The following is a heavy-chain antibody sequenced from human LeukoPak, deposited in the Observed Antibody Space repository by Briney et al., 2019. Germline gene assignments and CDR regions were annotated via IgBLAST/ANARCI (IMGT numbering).Heavy chain of an antibody. CDR2: IYHSGST. Sequence: SETLSLTCAVSGYSISSGYYWGWIRQPPGKGLEWIGSIYHSGSTYYNPSLKSRVTISVDTSKNQSSLKLSSVTAADTAVYYCARSTPRDAFDIWGQGTMVTVSS. D-gene: IGHD2-2*01. CDR3: ARSTPRDAFDI. V-gene: IGHV4-38-2*01. J-gene: IGHJ3*02. CDR1: GYSISSGYY.